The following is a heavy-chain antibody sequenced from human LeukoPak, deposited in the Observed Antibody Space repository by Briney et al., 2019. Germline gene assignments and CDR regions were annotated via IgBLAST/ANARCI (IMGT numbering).Heavy chain of an antibody. J-gene: IGHJ5*02. CDR1: GYTFTSYG. D-gene: IGHD5-12*01. CDR2: ISAYNRNT. CDR3: ARTLGYSGYDLILRFDP. Sequence: ASVKVSCKASGYTFTSYGISWVRQAPGQGGERMGWISAYNRNTHYPQTLQGRVTMTTDTSTSTAYMELRSLRSDDPAVYYCARTLGYSGYDLILRFDPWGQGTLVTVSS. V-gene: IGHV1-18*01.